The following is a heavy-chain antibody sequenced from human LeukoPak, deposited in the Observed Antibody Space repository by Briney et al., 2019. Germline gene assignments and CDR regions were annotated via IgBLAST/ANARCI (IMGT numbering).Heavy chain of an antibody. V-gene: IGHV3-7*01. J-gene: IGHJ4*02. Sequence: GGSLRLSCAASGFIFSNYWMTWVRQAPGKGLEWVAHIRQDGSERHYVDSVKDRFTISRDNAKNSLDLQMDSLRAEDTAVYYCARDGGPTGYDLYDSWRQGTLVTVSP. CDR3: ARDGGPTGYDLYDS. D-gene: IGHD5-12*01. CDR2: IRQDGSER. CDR1: GFIFSNYW.